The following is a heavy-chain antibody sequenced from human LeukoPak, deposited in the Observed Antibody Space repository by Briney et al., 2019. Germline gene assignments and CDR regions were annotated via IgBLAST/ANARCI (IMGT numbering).Heavy chain of an antibody. J-gene: IGHJ6*02. V-gene: IGHV3-66*01. CDR1: GFAVSSNY. Sequence: GGSLRLSCTASGFAVSSNYINLVRQAPGKGLEWVSVIHSGGNTYYAHSVKDRFAISRDNSKNTVYLQMNSLRAEDTALYYCARERDGYCGGDCYYYYGMDVWGQGTTVTVSS. D-gene: IGHD2-21*02. CDR3: ARERDGYCGGDCYYYYGMDV. CDR2: IHSGGNT.